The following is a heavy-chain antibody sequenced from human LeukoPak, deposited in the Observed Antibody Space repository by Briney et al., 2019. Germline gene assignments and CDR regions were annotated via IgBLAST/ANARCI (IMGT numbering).Heavy chain of an antibody. J-gene: IGHJ5*02. V-gene: IGHV3-11*01. CDR2: INIGGTNT. Sequence: GGSLRLSCAASGFTFNNAWMSWIRQAPGKGLEWLSYINIGGTNTHYADSVKGRFTISRDNAKKSLYLEMTNLRAEDTAVYYCATDGAGFDTWGQGVLVTVSS. CDR1: GFTFNNAW. CDR3: ATDGAGFDT.